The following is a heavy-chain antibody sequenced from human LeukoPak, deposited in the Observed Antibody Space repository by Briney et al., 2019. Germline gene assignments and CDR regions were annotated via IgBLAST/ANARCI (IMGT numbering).Heavy chain of an antibody. V-gene: IGHV4-38-2*02. J-gene: IGHJ5*02. CDR2: IHYSARI. Sequence: SETLSLTCTVSGYFISSGHYWGWIRQPPGKGLEWIGSIHYSARIYYNPSLKSRLTISPDTSKNQFSLKPTSVTAADTAVYYCTREVRSAWASFDPWGQGTLVIVSS. CDR1: GYFISSGHY. CDR3: TREVRSAWASFDP. D-gene: IGHD1-26*01.